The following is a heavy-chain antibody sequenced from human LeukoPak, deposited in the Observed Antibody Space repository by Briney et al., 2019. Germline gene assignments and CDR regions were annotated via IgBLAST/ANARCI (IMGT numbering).Heavy chain of an antibody. V-gene: IGHV1-18*01. CDR3: ARGMESRHDYSNYVLDLVVDYYMDV. Sequence: GASVKVSCKASGYTFTSYGISWVRQAPGQGLEWMGWISAYNGNTNYAQKLQGRVTMTTNTSTSTAYMELRSLRSDDTAVYYCARGMESRHDYSNYVLDLVVDYYMDVWGKGTTVTVSS. D-gene: IGHD4-11*01. CDR2: ISAYNGNT. J-gene: IGHJ6*03. CDR1: GYTFTSYG.